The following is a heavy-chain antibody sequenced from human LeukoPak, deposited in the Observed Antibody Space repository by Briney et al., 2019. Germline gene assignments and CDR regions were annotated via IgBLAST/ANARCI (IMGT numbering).Heavy chain of an antibody. V-gene: IGHV4-34*01. Sequence: SETLSLSCAVYGGSFSGYYWSWIRQPPGKGLEWIGEINHSGSTNYNPSLKSRVTISVDTSKNQFSLKLSSVTAADTAVYYCASGGDYDYWGQGTLVTVSS. CDR2: INHSGST. CDR3: ASGGDYDY. CDR1: GGSFSGYY. J-gene: IGHJ4*02.